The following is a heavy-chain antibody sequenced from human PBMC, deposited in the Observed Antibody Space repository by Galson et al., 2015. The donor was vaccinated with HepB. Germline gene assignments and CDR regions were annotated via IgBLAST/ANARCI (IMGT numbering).Heavy chain of an antibody. CDR3: AKVAPYYYDSSGYYFWYFDL. D-gene: IGHD3-22*01. CDR2: ISGSGGST. J-gene: IGHJ2*01. CDR1: GFTFSSYA. V-gene: IGHV3-23*01. Sequence: SLRLSCAASGFTFSSYAMSWVRQAPGKGLEWVSAISGSGGSTYYADSVKGRFTISRDNSKNTLYLQMNSLRAEDTAVYYCAKVAPYYYDSSGYYFWYFDLWGRGTLVTASS.